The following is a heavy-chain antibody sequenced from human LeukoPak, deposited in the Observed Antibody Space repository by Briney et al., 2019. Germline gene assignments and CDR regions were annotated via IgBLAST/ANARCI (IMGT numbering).Heavy chain of an antibody. CDR3: ARHGLWFGELFDY. V-gene: IGHV1-2*02. J-gene: IGHJ4*02. D-gene: IGHD3-10*01. CDR2: INPDSGAT. CDR1: GYTFTGYY. Sequence: ASVKVSCKTSGYTFTGYYMHWVRQAPGQGLEWMGCINPDSGATNYAQKFQGRVTMTRDTSISTAYMELSRLRSDDTAVYYCARHGLWFGELFDYWGQGTLVTVSS.